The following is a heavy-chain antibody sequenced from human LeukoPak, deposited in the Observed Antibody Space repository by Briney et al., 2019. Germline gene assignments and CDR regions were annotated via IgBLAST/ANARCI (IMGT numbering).Heavy chain of an antibody. CDR1: GYSISSGYY. CDR2: IYHSGST. J-gene: IGHJ5*02. CDR3: ARFGELGYCSGGSCYPIPFDP. D-gene: IGHD2-15*01. V-gene: IGHV4-38-2*02. Sequence: PSETLSLTCTVSGYSISSGYYWGWIRQPPGKGLEWIGSIYHSGSTYYNPSLKSRVTISVDTSKNQFSLKLSSVTAADTAVYYCARFGELGYCSGGSCYPIPFDPWGQGTLVTVSS.